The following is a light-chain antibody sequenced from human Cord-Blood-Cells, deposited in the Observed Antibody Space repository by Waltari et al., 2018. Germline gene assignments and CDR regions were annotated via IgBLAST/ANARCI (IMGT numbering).Light chain of an antibody. CDR1: QSVLYSSNNKNY. V-gene: IGKV4-1*01. Sequence: DIVMTQSPDSLAVSLGDRATINCKSSQSVLYSSNNKNYLAWYQQKPGQPRKLLIYWASTRESGVPDRFSGSGSGTDFTLTISSLQAEDVAVYYCQQYYSTPWTFGQGTKVESK. CDR2: WAS. J-gene: IGKJ1*01. CDR3: QQYYSTPWT.